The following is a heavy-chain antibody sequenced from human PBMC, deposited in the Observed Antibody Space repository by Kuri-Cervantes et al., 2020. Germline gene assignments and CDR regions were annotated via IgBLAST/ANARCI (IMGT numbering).Heavy chain of an antibody. CDR3: AREYCSSTSCYAGLASGYFDY. D-gene: IGHD2-2*01. V-gene: IGHV3-30-3*01. J-gene: IGHJ4*02. CDR1: GFTFSSYA. CDR2: ISYDGSNK. Sequence: GESLKISCAASGFTFSSYAMHWVRQAPGKGLEWVAVISYDGSNKYYADSVKGRLTISRDNSKNTLYLQMNSLRAEDTAVYYCAREYCSSTSCYAGLASGYFDYWGQGTLVTVSS.